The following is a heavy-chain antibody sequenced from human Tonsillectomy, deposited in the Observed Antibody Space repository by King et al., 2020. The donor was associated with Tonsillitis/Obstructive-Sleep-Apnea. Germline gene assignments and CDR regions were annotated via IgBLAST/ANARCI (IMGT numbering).Heavy chain of an antibody. D-gene: IGHD2-2*02. CDR2: ISSSSSYT. CDR1: GFTFSDYY. Sequence: VQLVESGGGLVKPGGSLRLSCAASGFTFSDYYMSWIRQAPGKGLEWVSYISSSSSYTNYADSVKGRFTISRDNAKNSLYLQMNSLRAEDTAVYYCAGARYCSSTSCYTVAFDIWGQGTMVTVSS. J-gene: IGHJ3*02. CDR3: AGARYCSSTSCYTVAFDI. V-gene: IGHV3-11*05.